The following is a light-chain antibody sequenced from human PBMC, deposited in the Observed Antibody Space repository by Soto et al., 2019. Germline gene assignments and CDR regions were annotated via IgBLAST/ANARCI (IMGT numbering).Light chain of an antibody. J-gene: IGLJ3*02. Sequence: QSALTQPASVSGSPGQSITISCTGTSSDVGGYNYLSWYQQHPGKAPKVMIYEVSNRPSGVSNRFSGSKSGNTASLTISGHPAEGGAEYFFSSNTTRRTSVFCGRTKVNVL. CDR3: SSNTTRRTSV. CDR1: SSDVGGYNY. V-gene: IGLV2-14*01. CDR2: EVS.